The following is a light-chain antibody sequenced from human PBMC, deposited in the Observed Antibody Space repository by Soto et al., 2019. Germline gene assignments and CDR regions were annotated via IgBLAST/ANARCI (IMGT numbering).Light chain of an antibody. CDR1: QTINGW. CDR2: RAS. Sequence: DIQMTQSPSTLSASVGDRVTIACRASQTINGWLAWYQQKPGKAPNLLIYRASNLQSGVPSRFSGSGSGTEFTLTISSLQPDDFATYYCQQYNSYSYTFGQGTKVDIK. J-gene: IGKJ2*01. CDR3: QQYNSYSYT. V-gene: IGKV1-5*03.